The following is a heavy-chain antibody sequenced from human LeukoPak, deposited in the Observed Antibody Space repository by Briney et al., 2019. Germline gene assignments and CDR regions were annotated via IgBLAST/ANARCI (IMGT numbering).Heavy chain of an antibody. D-gene: IGHD3-10*01. J-gene: IGHJ4*02. V-gene: IGHV3-9*01. CDR3: AKDIGGYYSPSFDY. CDR2: ISWNSGSI. Sequence: GGSLRLSCAASGFTFYDYAMHWVRHAPGKGLEWVSGISWNSGSIGYADSVKGRFTISRDNAKNSLYLQMNSLRAEDTALYYCAKDIGGYYSPSFDYWGQGTLVTVSS. CDR1: GFTFYDYA.